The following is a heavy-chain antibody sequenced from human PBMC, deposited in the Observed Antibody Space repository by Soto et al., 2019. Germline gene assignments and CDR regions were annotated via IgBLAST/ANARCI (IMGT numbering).Heavy chain of an antibody. D-gene: IGHD3-10*01. Sequence: GGSLRLSCAASGFTFSGSAMNWVRQASGKGLEWVGRIRTKANSYATAYAASVKGRFTISRDDSMNTAYLQMNSLKTEDTAVYYCSRPPYYGSGSYEGSWGQGTLVTVSS. CDR3: SRPPYYGSGSYEGS. CDR2: IRTKANSYAT. J-gene: IGHJ5*02. V-gene: IGHV3-73*01. CDR1: GFTFSGSA.